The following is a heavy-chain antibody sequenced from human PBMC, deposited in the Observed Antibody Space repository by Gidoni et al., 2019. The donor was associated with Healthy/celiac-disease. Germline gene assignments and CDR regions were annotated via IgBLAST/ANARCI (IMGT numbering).Heavy chain of an antibody. J-gene: IGHJ6*02. CDR3: ARGHYVRPSKGYDFWSGYSGAYYYYYGMDV. D-gene: IGHD3-3*01. CDR1: GGSFSGYY. Sequence: QVQLQQWGAGLLKPSETLSLTCAVYGGSFSGYYWSWIRQPPGKGLEWIGEINHSGSTNYNPSLKSRVPISVDTSKNQFSLKLSSVTAADTAVYYCARGHYVRPSKGYDFWSGYSGAYYYYYGMDVWGQGTTVTVSS. V-gene: IGHV4-34*01. CDR2: INHSGST.